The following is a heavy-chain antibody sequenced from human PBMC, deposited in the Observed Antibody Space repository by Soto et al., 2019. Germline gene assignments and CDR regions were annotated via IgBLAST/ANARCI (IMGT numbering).Heavy chain of an antibody. D-gene: IGHD6-13*01. CDR3: ARDKQVAAAVYYFDS. J-gene: IGHJ4*02. CDR2: IWYDGSNK. V-gene: IGHV3-33*01. Sequence: GGSLRLSCAASGFTFSSYGMHWVRQAPGKGLEWVAVIWYDGSNKYYADSVKGRFTISRDNSKNTLYLQMNSLRAEDTAVYYCARDKQVAAAVYYFDSRGQGPLVTVS. CDR1: GFTFSSYG.